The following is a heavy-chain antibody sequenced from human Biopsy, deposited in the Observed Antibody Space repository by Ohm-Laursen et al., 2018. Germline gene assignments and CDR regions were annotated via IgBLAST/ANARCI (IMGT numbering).Heavy chain of an antibody. V-gene: IGHV1-69*06. CDR2: NIPILGTG. CDR3: ATKLTGYFHH. CDR1: GGTFSNYG. D-gene: IGHD3-9*01. J-gene: IGHJ1*01. Sequence: SSVKVSCKSPGGTFSNYGVNWVRQAPGQGLEWLGGNIPILGTGNYAQKFQGRVTVAADTSTSTATMELRSLRSDDTAVYYCATKLTGYFHHWGQGTLVIVSS.